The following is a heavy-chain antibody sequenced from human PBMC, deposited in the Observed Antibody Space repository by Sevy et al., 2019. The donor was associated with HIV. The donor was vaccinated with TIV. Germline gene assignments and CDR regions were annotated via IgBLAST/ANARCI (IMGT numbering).Heavy chain of an antibody. CDR2: ISYHGRDK. J-gene: IGHJ6*02. CDR3: AKDCTGYNGMDV. V-gene: IGHV3-30*18. Sequence: GGSLRLSCVVSGITFSTSGMHWVRQAPGKGLEWVAVISYHGRDKFYADSVKGRSTISRDNSKNIVYLQMISLRAEDTAVYYCAKDCTGYNGMDVWGQGTMVTVSS. D-gene: IGHD2-8*02. CDR1: GITFSTSG.